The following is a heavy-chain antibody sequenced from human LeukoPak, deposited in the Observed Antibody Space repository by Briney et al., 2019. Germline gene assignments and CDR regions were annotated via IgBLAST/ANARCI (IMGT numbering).Heavy chain of an antibody. CDR1: GYTFTDDY. Sequence: ASVKVSCKASGYTFTDDYIHWVRQAPGQGLEWMGWINPNSGGTNYAQKFQGRVTMTRDTSISTAYMELSRLRSDDTAVYYCARGDYDSSGYAFDIWGQGTMVTVSS. CDR2: INPNSGGT. CDR3: ARGDYDSSGYAFDI. V-gene: IGHV1-2*02. J-gene: IGHJ3*02. D-gene: IGHD3-22*01.